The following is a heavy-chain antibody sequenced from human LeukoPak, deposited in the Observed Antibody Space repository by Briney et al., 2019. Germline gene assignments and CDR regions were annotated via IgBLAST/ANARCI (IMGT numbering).Heavy chain of an antibody. Sequence: PGGSLRLSCAASGFTFSSYGMYWVRQAPGKGLEWVAFIRYDGSNKYYADSVKGRFTISRDNSKNTLYLLMNSLRAEDTAVYYCANIQVRQRNWFDPWGQGTLVTVSS. J-gene: IGHJ5*02. CDR3: ANIQVRQRNWFDP. CDR2: IRYDGSNK. CDR1: GFTFSSYG. D-gene: IGHD3-10*01. V-gene: IGHV3-30*02.